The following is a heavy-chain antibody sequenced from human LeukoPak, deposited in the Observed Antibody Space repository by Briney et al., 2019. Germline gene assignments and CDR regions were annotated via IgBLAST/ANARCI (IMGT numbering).Heavy chain of an antibody. Sequence: GGSLRLFCAASGFTVSSNYMSWVRQAPGKGLEWVSLIYNGGGTYYADSVKGRFTISRDNSKNTLYLQMNSLRAEDTAVYYCASAYTYGKVDYWGQGTLVTVSS. V-gene: IGHV3-66*01. CDR3: ASAYTYGKVDY. CDR1: GFTVSSNY. CDR2: IYNGGGT. J-gene: IGHJ4*02. D-gene: IGHD5-18*01.